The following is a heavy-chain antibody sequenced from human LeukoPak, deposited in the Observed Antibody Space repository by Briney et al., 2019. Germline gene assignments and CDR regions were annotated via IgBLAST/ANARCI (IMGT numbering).Heavy chain of an antibody. Sequence: SVKVSCKASGGTFSSYAISWVRQAPGQGLEWMGGIIPIFGTANYAQKFQGRVTITADKSSSTAYMELSSLRSEDTAVYYCARHTIGAFDIWGQGTMVTVSS. CDR3: ARHTIGAFDI. J-gene: IGHJ3*02. D-gene: IGHD3-9*01. CDR1: GGTFSSYA. V-gene: IGHV1-69*06. CDR2: IIPIFGTA.